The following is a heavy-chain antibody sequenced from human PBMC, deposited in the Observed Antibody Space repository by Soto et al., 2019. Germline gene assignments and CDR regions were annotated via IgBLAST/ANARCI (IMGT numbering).Heavy chain of an antibody. D-gene: IGHD6-19*01. V-gene: IGHV4-59*08. J-gene: IGHJ4*02. CDR2: VYYSGTT. Sequence: PSETLSLTCTVSGGSISSYYWSWIRQPPGKELEWIGYVYYSGTTDYNPSLKSRVTISVDTSKNQFSLKMSSVTAADTAVYYCARHRRVAVHCFDYWGQGTLVTVSS. CDR1: GGSISSYY. CDR3: ARHRRVAVHCFDY.